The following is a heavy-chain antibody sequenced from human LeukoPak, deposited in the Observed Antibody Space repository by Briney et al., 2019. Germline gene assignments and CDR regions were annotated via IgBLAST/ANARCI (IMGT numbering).Heavy chain of an antibody. J-gene: IGHJ3*02. D-gene: IGHD3-10*01. V-gene: IGHV4-61*02. CDR2: IYSSGGT. Sequence: PSETLSLTCEVSGDSITSGSYYWTWIRQPAGKGLEWIGRIYSSGGTTYNPSLKSRVTISLDTSKNQFSLKLISVTASDTAVYYCARSYGSGSCCAFDIWGQGTMVTVSS. CDR3: ARSYGSGSCCAFDI. CDR1: GDSITSGSYY.